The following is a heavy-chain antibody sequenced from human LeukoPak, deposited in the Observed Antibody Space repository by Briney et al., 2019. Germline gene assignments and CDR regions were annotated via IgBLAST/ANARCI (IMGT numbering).Heavy chain of an antibody. D-gene: IGHD6-13*01. J-gene: IGHJ4*02. V-gene: IGHV1-69*05. Sequence: GASVKVSCKASGGTFSSYAISRVRQAPGQGLEWMGRIIPIFGTANYAQKFQGRVTITTDESTSTAYMELSSLRSEDTAVYYCARSPGIAAAELDWGQGTLVTVSS. CDR2: IIPIFGTA. CDR1: GGTFSSYA. CDR3: ARSPGIAAAELD.